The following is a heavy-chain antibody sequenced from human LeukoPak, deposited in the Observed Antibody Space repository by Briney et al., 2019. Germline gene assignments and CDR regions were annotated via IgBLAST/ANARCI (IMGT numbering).Heavy chain of an antibody. CDR2: IYISGTT. J-gene: IGHJ4*02. CDR1: GDSISNYY. V-gene: IGHV4-4*07. D-gene: IGHD3-22*01. Sequence: SETLSLTCSVSGDSISNYYWSWIRQPAGMGLEWNGRIYISGTTNYNPSLKSRVTISVDTSKNQFSLKLSSVTAADTAVYYCARDGYDSSGLDYWGQGTLVTVSS. CDR3: ARDGYDSSGLDY.